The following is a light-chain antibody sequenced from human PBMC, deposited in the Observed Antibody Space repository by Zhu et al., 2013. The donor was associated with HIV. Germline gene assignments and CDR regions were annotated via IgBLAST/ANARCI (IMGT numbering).Light chain of an antibody. V-gene: IGKV1-5*01. CDR2: DAS. Sequence: DIQLTQSPSFLSASVGDRVTITCRASQTINNWLAWYQQKPGTAPKLLIYDASTLQSGVPSRFSGRGSGAEFTLTISSLQPADFATYYCQQYKSYPWTFGQGTKVEIK. CDR1: QTINNW. J-gene: IGKJ1*01. CDR3: QQYKSYPWT.